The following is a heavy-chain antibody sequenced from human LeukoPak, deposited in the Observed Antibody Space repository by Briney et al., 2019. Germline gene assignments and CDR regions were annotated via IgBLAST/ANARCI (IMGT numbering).Heavy chain of an antibody. D-gene: IGHD3-10*01. V-gene: IGHV3-33*01. CDR1: GFTFSSYG. CDR3: ARDTTQLLWFGESDY. Sequence: GGSLRLSCAASGFTFSSYGMHWVRQAPGKGLEWVADIWYDGSNKYYADSVKGRFTISRDNSKNTLYLQMNSLRAEDTAVYYCARDTTQLLWFGESDYWGQGTLVTVSS. J-gene: IGHJ4*02. CDR2: IWYDGSNK.